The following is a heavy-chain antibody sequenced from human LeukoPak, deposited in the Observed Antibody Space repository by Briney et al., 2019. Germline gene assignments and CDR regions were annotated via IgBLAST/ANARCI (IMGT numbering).Heavy chain of an antibody. CDR2: MSKDGREK. V-gene: IGHV3-30*18. Sequence: PGGSLRLSCAASGFTFSTYGMHWVRQTPGKGLEWVAFMSKDGREKQYVDSVKGRFTISRDNAKNTVYLEMNTLTIDDTAIYYCAKDWEARPSDWFDSWGQGTLVTVSS. CDR3: AKDWEARPSDWFDS. D-gene: IGHD6-6*01. J-gene: IGHJ5*01. CDR1: GFTFSTYG.